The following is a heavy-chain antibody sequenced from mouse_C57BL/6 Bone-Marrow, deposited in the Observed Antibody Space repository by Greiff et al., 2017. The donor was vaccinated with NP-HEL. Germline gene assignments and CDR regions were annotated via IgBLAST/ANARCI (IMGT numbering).Heavy chain of an antibody. Sequence: QVQLQQSGAELARPGASVKLSCKASGYTFTSYGISWVKQRTGQGLEWIGEIYPRSGNTYYNEKFKGKATLTADKYSSTAYMELSSLTSEDSAVYFCAREGSYDYDYANWGQGTLVTVSA. CDR2: IYPRSGNT. J-gene: IGHJ3*01. V-gene: IGHV1-81*01. CDR3: AREGSYDYDYAN. CDR1: GYTFTSYG. D-gene: IGHD2-4*01.